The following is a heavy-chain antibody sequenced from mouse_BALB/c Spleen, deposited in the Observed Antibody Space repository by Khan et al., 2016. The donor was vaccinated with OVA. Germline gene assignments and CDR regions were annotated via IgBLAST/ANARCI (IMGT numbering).Heavy chain of an antibody. J-gene: IGHJ4*01. CDR3: ARDPPYYTMDY. V-gene: IGHV2-6-5*01. CDR1: GFSLTDYA. Sequence: QVQLKESGPGLVTPSQRLSITCTVSGFSLTDYAVSWIRQPPGKGLEWLGVIRVCGSNSYYSVLKPRLIISKYNSNSQVFLMMNSLHTDDTAMYFCARDPPYYTMDYWGQGTSVTVSS. CDR2: IRVCGSN.